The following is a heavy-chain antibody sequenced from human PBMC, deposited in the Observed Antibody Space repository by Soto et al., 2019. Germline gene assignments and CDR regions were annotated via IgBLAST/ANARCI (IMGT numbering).Heavy chain of an antibody. V-gene: IGHV4-61*01. Sequence: QVQLQESGPGLVKPSETLSLTCTVSGGSVSSGSYHWGWIRQPPGKGLEWIGYIYHRGSTNYNPSLKSRVTISVDTSKNQFSLSLTSVTAADTAVYYCARLSAAWFDPWGQGTLVTVAS. D-gene: IGHD6-19*01. J-gene: IGHJ5*02. CDR3: ARLSAAWFDP. CDR1: GGSVSSGSYH. CDR2: IYHRGST.